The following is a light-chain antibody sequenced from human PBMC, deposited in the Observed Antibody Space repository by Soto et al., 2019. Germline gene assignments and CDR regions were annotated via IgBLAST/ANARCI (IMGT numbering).Light chain of an antibody. CDR2: DAS. J-gene: IGKJ1*01. CDR3: QQYENYWT. Sequence: DIQMTPSPSPLSATSGDRVTNPCRASQSISSWLAWYQHKPGKAPKLLIYDASNLDSGVPSRFSGSGSGTEFSLTISNLQPDDCATYYCQQYENYWTFGQGTKVDIK. CDR1: QSISSW. V-gene: IGKV1-5*01.